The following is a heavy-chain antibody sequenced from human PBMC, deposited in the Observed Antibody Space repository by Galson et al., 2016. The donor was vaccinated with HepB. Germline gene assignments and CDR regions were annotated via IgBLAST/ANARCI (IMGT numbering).Heavy chain of an antibody. Sequence: SLRLSCAASGFDFSIYGMNWVRQAPGKGLEWLAVIWFDGSNKDYLDSVKGRFTISRDNSQKTLYLQMNSLRAEDTAVYYCAREIKGRWYHFDHWGQGALVTVSS. V-gene: IGHV3-33*01. CDR1: GFDFSIYG. D-gene: IGHD5-24*01. CDR2: IWFDGSNK. J-gene: IGHJ4*02. CDR3: AREIKGRWYHFDH.